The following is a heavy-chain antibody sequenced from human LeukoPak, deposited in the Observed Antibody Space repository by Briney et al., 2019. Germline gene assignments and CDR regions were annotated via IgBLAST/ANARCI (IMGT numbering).Heavy chain of an antibody. J-gene: IGHJ4*02. V-gene: IGHV3-21*01. CDR3: AREYCSGGSCYGYDY. D-gene: IGHD2-15*01. CDR2: ISSSSSYI. CDR1: GFTFSSHS. Sequence: GGSLRLSCAASGFTFSSHSMNWVRQAPGKGLEWVSSISSSSSYIYYADSVKGRFTISRDNAKNSLYLQMNSLRAEDTAVYYCAREYCSGGSCYGYDYWGQGTLVTVSS.